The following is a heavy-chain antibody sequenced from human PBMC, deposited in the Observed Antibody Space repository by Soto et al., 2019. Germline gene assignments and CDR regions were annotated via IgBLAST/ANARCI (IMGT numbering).Heavy chain of an antibody. J-gene: IGHJ4*01. CDR2: IYYSGST. Sequence: SETLSLTCTVSGGSISSSSYYWGWIRQPPGKGLEWIGSIYYSGSTYYNPSLKSRVTISVDTSKNQFSLKLSSVTAADTAVYCCARHPRQFYYYDSSGFDYWGQEPWSPSPQ. CDR1: GGSISSSSYY. CDR3: ARHPRQFYYYDSSGFDY. D-gene: IGHD3-22*01. V-gene: IGHV4-39*01.